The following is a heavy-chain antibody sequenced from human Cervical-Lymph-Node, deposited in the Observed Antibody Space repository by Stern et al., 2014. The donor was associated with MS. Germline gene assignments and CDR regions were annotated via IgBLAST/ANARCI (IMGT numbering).Heavy chain of an antibody. CDR3: ARSPDLYDSSGYFFD. Sequence: VQLVESGAEVKKPGSSVKVSCKASGGTINNYAVTWVRQAPGQGLEWIGKINPILGIAKYAHQFKGRVTPTAAPHNTNMEAISLRSDDAAVYYCARSPDLYDSSGYFFDWGQGTLVTVSS. CDR1: GGTINNYA. V-gene: IGHV1-69*09. J-gene: IGHJ4*02. D-gene: IGHD3-22*01. CDR2: INPILGIA.